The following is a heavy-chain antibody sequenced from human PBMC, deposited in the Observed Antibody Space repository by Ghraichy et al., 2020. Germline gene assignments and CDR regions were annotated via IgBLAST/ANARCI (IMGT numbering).Heavy chain of an antibody. V-gene: IGHV3-43*02. D-gene: IGHD6-6*01. J-gene: IGHJ4*02. CDR1: GFIFHNYA. Sequence: GGSLRLSCAASGFIFHNYAMHWVRQAPGKGLEWVSLITGDGGTTDYADSMKGRFTISRDNSKNSLYLQMSSLRTEDTALYYCAKGEAARLVDYWGQGTLVTVSS. CDR3: AKGEAARLVDY. CDR2: ITGDGGTT.